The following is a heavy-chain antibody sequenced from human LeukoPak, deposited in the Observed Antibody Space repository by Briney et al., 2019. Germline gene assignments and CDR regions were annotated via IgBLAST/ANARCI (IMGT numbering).Heavy chain of an antibody. CDR1: GYTFSTYY. D-gene: IGHD3-10*01. Sequence: ASVRVSCKASGYTFSTYYIHWVRQAPGQGLEWMGVINPSGGSTTYAQKFQGRVTMTANTSTSTVYMDLTSLKSEDTAIFYCARGVRGALDSWGHGTLVTVS. CDR3: ARGVRGALDS. J-gene: IGHJ5*01. CDR2: INPSGGST. V-gene: IGHV1-46*01.